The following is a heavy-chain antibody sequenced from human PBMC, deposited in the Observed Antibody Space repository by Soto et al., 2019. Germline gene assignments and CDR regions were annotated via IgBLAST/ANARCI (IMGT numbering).Heavy chain of an antibody. Sequence: GGSLRLSCAASRFTFSSYAMSWVRQAPGKGLEWVSAISGSGGSTYYADSVKGRFTISRDNSKNTLYLQMNSLRAEDTAVYYCAKKVGLGADGAIDYWGQGTLVTVSS. V-gene: IGHV3-23*01. CDR3: AKKVGLGADGAIDY. J-gene: IGHJ4*02. CDR1: RFTFSSYA. CDR2: ISGSGGST. D-gene: IGHD3-16*01.